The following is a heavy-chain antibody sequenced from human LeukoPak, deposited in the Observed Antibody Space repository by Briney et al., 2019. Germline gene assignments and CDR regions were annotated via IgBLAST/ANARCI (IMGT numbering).Heavy chain of an antibody. J-gene: IGHJ4*02. V-gene: IGHV1-46*01. CDR2: INPRGGST. CDR3: ARVGVGVSTFFDY. Sequence: ASVKVSCKASGYTFTDYYMHWVRQAPGQGLEWMGMINPRGGSTSYAQKFQGRLTMTRDTSTGTVYMELSSLRSEDTAVYYCARVGVGVSTFFDYWGQGTLVTVSS. CDR1: GYTFTDYY. D-gene: IGHD1-26*01.